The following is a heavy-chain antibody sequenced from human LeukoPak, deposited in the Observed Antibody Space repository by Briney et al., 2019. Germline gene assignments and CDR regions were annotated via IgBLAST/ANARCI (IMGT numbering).Heavy chain of an antibody. CDR1: GGSISSYY. V-gene: IGHV4-59*01. Sequence: SETLSLTCTVSGGSISSYYWSWIRQPPGKGLEWIGYIYYSGSTNYNPSLKSRVTISVDTSKNQFSLKLSSVTAADTAVYYCARHPGIAYYYGSGTQEEGSLFDPWGQGTLVTVSS. CDR3: ARHPGIAYYYGSGTQEEGSLFDP. CDR2: IYYSGST. D-gene: IGHD3-10*01. J-gene: IGHJ5*02.